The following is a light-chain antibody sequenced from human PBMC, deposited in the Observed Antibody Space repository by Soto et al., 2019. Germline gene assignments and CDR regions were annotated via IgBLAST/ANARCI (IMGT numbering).Light chain of an antibody. V-gene: IGKV3-20*01. CDR2: GAS. CDR1: QSVSSSY. Sequence: IVLTQSPGTLSLSPGERATLSFRASQSVSSSYLAWYQQKPGQAPRLLIYGASSRATGIPDRFSGSGSGTDFTLTISRLEPEDFAVYYCQQYGSSRGTFGQGTKVDIK. J-gene: IGKJ1*01. CDR3: QQYGSSRGT.